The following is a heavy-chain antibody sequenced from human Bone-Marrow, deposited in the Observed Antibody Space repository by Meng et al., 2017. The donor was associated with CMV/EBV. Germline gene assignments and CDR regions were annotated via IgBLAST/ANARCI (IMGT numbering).Heavy chain of an antibody. Sequence: SVKVSCKASGGTFSSYAISWVRQAPGQGLEWMGGIIPIFGTANYAQKFQGRVTITTDESTSTAYMELSSLRSEDTAVYYCAREVTGCSSTSCYYITGMDVWGQGTTVTV. J-gene: IGHJ6*02. CDR1: GGTFSSYA. CDR2: IIPIFGTA. D-gene: IGHD2-2*01. V-gene: IGHV1-69*05. CDR3: AREVTGCSSTSCYYITGMDV.